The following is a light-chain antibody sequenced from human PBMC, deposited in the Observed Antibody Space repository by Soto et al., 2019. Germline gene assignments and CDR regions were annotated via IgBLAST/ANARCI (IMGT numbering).Light chain of an antibody. J-gene: IGKJ1*01. CDR1: QSVSSY. Sequence: EIVMTQSPATLSVSPGERATLSCRASQSVSSYLAWYQQKPGQAHRLLIYDASNRATGIQARFSGSGSGTKFTLTIASLQPDDFAAYYCQQYETFSGTFGPGTKVDIK. V-gene: IGKV3D-15*01. CDR2: DAS. CDR3: QQYETFSGT.